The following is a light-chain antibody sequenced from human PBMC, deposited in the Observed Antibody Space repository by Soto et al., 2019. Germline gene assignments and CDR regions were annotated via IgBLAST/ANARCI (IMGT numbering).Light chain of an antibody. V-gene: IGLV2-14*01. CDR2: NVN. Sequence: LTQSASVSGSPGQSITISCTGTSSDVGNYNYVSWYQQHPGEVPKLIIFNVNNRPSGVSNRLSGSKSGNTASLTISGLQAEDEADYYCSSFTSSTTYVFGTGTKVTVL. J-gene: IGLJ1*01. CDR1: SSDVGNYNY. CDR3: SSFTSSTTYV.